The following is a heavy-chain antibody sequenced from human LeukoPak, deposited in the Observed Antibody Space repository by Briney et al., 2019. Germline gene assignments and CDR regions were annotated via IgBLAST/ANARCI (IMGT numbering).Heavy chain of an antibody. CDR2: LSNSSSYK. CDR3: ARGRAHELHSGWYLPFDY. Sequence: GGSLRLSCAASGFIFNSYSMNWVRQAPGKELEWVSSLSNSSSYKYYADSVKGRFTISRDNAKNSLYLQMNSLRAEDTAVYYCARGRAHELHSGWYLPFDYWGQGTLVTVSS. D-gene: IGHD6-19*01. CDR1: GFIFNSYS. J-gene: IGHJ4*02. V-gene: IGHV3-21*01.